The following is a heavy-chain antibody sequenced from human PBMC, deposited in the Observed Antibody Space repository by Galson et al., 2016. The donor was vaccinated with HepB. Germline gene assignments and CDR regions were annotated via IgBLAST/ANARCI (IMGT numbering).Heavy chain of an antibody. CDR1: GFTFDDYA. D-gene: IGHD1-26*01. V-gene: IGHV3-49*03. J-gene: IGHJ4*02. CDR3: SRDSPTTGGFDS. Sequence: SLRLSCALSGFTFDDYAMGWFRQAPGKGLEWVAFIRSRTYGETTEYAASVKGRFTISRDDSKSIAYLQMYSLKTEDTAVYYCSRDSPTTGGFDSWGQGTLVTVSS. CDR2: IRSRTYGETT.